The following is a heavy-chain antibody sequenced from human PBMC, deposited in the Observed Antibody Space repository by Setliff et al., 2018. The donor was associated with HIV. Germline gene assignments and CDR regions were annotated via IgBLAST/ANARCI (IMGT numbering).Heavy chain of an antibody. CDR2: VLPIFGTR. D-gene: IGHD3-10*01. CDR1: GGTFSSYS. V-gene: IGHV1-69*06. J-gene: IGHJ6*02. Sequence: SVKVSCKASGGTFSSYSISWVRQAPGQGLEWMGRVLPIFGTRDYAQKFQGRVTITADKSTSTAYMELSSLRSEDTAVYYCARNFGLSPSGKYYYYYGMDIWGQGTTVTVSS. CDR3: ARNFGLSPSGKYYYYYGMDI.